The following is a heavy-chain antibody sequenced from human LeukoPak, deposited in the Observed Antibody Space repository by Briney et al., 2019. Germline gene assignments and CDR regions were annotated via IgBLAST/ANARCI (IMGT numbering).Heavy chain of an antibody. J-gene: IGHJ4*02. Sequence: GGSLRLSCEASGFTFSSYPMHWVRQAPGKGLEYVSAISTNGGNTFYANSLKGRFTISRDNSKNTLYLQMGSLRAEDTAVYYCARASDSTGYPQLPFDYWGQGTLVTVSS. CDR3: ARASDSTGYPQLPFDY. CDR2: ISTNGGNT. D-gene: IGHD3-22*01. V-gene: IGHV3-64*01. CDR1: GFTFSSYP.